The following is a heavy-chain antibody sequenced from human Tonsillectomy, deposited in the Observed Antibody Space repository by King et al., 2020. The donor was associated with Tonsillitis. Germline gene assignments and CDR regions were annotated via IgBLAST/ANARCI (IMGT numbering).Heavy chain of an antibody. V-gene: IGHV3-30-3*01. D-gene: IGHD1-26*01. CDR3: ARDRWELLHHFDY. Sequence: VQLVESGGGVVQPGRSLRLSCAASGFTFSSYAMHWVRQAPGKGLEWVAVISYDGSNKYYADSVKGRFTISRDNSKNTLYLQMNSLRAEDTAVYYCARDRWELLHHFDYWGQGTLVTVSS. J-gene: IGHJ4*02. CDR1: GFTFSSYA. CDR2: ISYDGSNK.